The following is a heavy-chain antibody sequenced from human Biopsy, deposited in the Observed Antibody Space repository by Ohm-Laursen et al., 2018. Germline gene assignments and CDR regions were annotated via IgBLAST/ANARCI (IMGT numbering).Heavy chain of an antibody. V-gene: IGHV4-34*01. CDR2: INHSGRT. Sequence: TLSLTCAVYGESFNGYYWSWIRQTPGKGLEWIGEINHSGRTNYNPSLKSRVTISVDASKNQFSLKVRSVTAADTAVYYCVRGVDYYDPYHYYALDVWGQGTTVTVSS. J-gene: IGHJ6*02. D-gene: IGHD3-22*01. CDR3: VRGVDYYDPYHYYALDV. CDR1: GESFNGYY.